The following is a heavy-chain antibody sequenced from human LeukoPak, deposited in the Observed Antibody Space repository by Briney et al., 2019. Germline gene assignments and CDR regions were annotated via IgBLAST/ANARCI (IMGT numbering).Heavy chain of an antibody. J-gene: IGHJ4*02. D-gene: IGHD3-10*02. V-gene: IGHV3-53*01. Sequence: GGSLRLSCAASGFTVSSNYMSWVRQVPGKGLEWVSVIYSGGSTYYADSVKGRFTISRDNSKNTLYLQMNSLRAEDTAVYYCARLFGELLYGFDYWGQGTLVTVSS. CDR3: ARLFGELLYGFDY. CDR1: GFTVSSNY. CDR2: IYSGGST.